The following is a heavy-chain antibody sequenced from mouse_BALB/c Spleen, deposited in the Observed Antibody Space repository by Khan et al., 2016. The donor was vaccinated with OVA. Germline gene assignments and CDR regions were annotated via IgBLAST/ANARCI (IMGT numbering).Heavy chain of an antibody. CDR3: ARMARTIN. CDR1: GFTFSSYG. V-gene: IGHV5-6-3*01. J-gene: IGHJ2*01. CDR2: INSNGGST. Sequence: EVELVVSGGGLVQPGGSLKLSCAASGFTFSSYGMSWVRQTPDKRLELVATINSNGGSTYYPDSVKGRFTISRDNAKNTLYLQMSSLKSENTAMYYCARMARTINWGQGTTLTVYS.